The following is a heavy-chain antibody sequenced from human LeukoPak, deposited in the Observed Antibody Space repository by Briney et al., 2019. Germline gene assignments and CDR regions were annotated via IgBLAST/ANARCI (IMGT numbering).Heavy chain of an antibody. CDR1: GFTVSNAW. D-gene: IGHD1-26*01. CDR3: VRGGLYHYSGTSGDY. V-gene: IGHV3-69-1*01. Sequence: GGSLRLSCAASGFTVSNAWMNWVRQAPGKGLEWVSFISSDYTIYYADSVKGRFTLSRDNAKNSLFLQMNSLRAEDMAVYYCVRGGLYHYSGTSGDYWGQGTLVTVSS. J-gene: IGHJ4*02. CDR2: ISSDYTI.